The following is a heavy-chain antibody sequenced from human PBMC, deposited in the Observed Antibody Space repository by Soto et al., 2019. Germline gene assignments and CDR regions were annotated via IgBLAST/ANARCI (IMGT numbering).Heavy chain of an antibody. V-gene: IGHV4-59*01. CDR1: GGSISSYY. CDR2: IYYSGST. D-gene: IGHD3-10*01. Sequence: PSETLSLTCTVSGGSISSYYWSWIRQPPGKGLEWIGYIYYSGSTNYNPSLKSRVTISVDTSKNQFSLKLSSVTAADTAVYYCAREAGSGSYYALDYWGQGTLVTVSS. J-gene: IGHJ4*02. CDR3: AREAGSGSYYALDY.